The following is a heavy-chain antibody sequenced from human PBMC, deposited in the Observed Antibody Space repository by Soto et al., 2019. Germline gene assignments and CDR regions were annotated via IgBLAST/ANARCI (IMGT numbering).Heavy chain of an antibody. CDR1: GYSFTSYW. J-gene: IGHJ6*02. D-gene: IGHD6-13*01. V-gene: IGHV5-51*01. CDR2: IYPGDSDT. Sequence: GESLKISCKGSGYSFTSYWIGWVRQMPGKGLEWMGIIYPGDSDTRYSPCFQGQVTISADKSISTASLQWSRLKASDTAMYYCARTSAAGKYYYGMDVWGQGTTVTVS. CDR3: ARTSAAGKYYYGMDV.